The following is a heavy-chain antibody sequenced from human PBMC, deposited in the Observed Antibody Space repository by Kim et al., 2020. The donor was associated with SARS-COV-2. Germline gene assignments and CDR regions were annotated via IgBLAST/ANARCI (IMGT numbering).Heavy chain of an antibody. J-gene: IGHJ4*02. D-gene: IGHD2-2*01. Sequence: GGSLRLSCAASGFSLGDYWMNWVRQAPGKGLEWVANIKQDGTDKHYVVSVKGRSPISRDNAKNSSYLQLNSLRAEDTAVYFCARWTSMSYYWGQGTLFT. CDR2: IKQDGTDK. V-gene: IGHV3-7*01. CDR1: GFSLGDYW. CDR3: ARWTSMSYY.